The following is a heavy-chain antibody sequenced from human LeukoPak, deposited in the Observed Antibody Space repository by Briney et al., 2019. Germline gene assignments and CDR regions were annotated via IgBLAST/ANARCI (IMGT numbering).Heavy chain of an antibody. Sequence: PGGSLRLSCAASGFTFSSYAMSWVRQAPGKGLEWVSTIGGNGVNTYYAGSVKGRFTVSRDSSKDTLSLQMNSLRVEDTAVYYCARGVSTFDYWGQGTLVTVSS. J-gene: IGHJ4*02. V-gene: IGHV3-23*01. D-gene: IGHD4-11*01. CDR3: ARGVSTFDY. CDR1: GFTFSSYA. CDR2: IGGNGVNT.